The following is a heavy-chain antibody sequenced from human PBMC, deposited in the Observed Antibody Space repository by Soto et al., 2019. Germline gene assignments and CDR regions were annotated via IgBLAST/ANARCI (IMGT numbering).Heavy chain of an antibody. J-gene: IGHJ4*02. CDR3: AKYSLSLWLRYRDY. V-gene: IGHV3-23*01. CDR2: ISGSGGST. CDR1: GFTFSSYA. D-gene: IGHD6-19*01. Sequence: EVQLLESGGGLVQPGGSLRLSCAASGFTFSSYAMSWVRQAPGKGLEWVSAISGSGGSTYYEDSLKGRFTISRDNSKNTLYLQMISLRAEDTAVYYCAKYSLSLWLRYRDYWGQGTLVTVSS.